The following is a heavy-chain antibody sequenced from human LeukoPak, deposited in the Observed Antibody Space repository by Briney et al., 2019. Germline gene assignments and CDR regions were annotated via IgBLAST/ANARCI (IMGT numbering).Heavy chain of an antibody. D-gene: IGHD2-21*01. CDR3: AKDISPLYSGAFDI. CDR2: LSWDTGSI. CDR1: GFTFDDYA. J-gene: IGHJ3*02. V-gene: IGHV3-9*01. Sequence: PGGSLRLSCAASGFTFDDYAMPWVRQAPGKGLEWVSGLSWDTGSIAYADSVKGRFTISRDNAKDSLYLQMNSLRDEDTALYYCAKDISPLYSGAFDIWGQGTMVIASS.